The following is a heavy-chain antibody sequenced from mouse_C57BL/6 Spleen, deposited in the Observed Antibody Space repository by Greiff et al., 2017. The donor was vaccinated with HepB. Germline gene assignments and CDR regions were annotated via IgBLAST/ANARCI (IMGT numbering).Heavy chain of an antibody. CDR2: IDPSDSYT. CDR3: ARLTGTGYYYAMDY. J-gene: IGHJ4*01. CDR1: GYTFTSYW. Sequence: QVQLQQPGAELVMPGASVKLSCKASGYTFTSYWMHWVKQRPGQGLEWIGEIDPSDSYTNYNQKFKGKSPLTVDKSSSTAYMQLSSLTSEDSAVYYCARLTGTGYYYAMDYWGQGTSVTVSS. D-gene: IGHD4-1*01. V-gene: IGHV1-69*01.